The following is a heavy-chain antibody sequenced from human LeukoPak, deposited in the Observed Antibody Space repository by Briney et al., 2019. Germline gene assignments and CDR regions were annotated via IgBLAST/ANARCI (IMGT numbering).Heavy chain of an antibody. CDR1: GGTFSGYA. J-gene: IGHJ5*02. V-gene: IGHV1-69*13. Sequence: SAKVSCKASGGTFSGYAISWVRQAPGQGLEWMGGIIPIFGTANYAQKFQGRVTITADESTSTAYMELSSLRSEDTAVYYCARDRSEGRNYDILTGWSAPNWFDPWGQGTLVTVSS. D-gene: IGHD3-9*01. CDR3: ARDRSEGRNYDILTGWSAPNWFDP. CDR2: IIPIFGTA.